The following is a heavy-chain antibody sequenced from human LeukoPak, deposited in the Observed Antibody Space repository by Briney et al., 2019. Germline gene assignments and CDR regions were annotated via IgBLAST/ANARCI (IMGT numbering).Heavy chain of an antibody. CDR1: DDSITSDIYF. CDR2: VRFTGTS. Sequence: KTSETLSLTCTVSDDSITSDIYFWGWIRQPPGKGLEWVGSVRFTGTSHYKPSLKSRVSISVDTSKKQFSLKLTSVTAADTAVYYCARQERTIFGVALRLPDYWGQGTLVTVSS. CDR3: ARQERTIFGVALRLPDY. J-gene: IGHJ4*02. V-gene: IGHV4-39*01. D-gene: IGHD3-3*01.